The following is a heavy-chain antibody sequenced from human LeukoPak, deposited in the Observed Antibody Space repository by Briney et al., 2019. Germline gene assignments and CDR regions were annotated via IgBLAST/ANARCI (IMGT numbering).Heavy chain of an antibody. Sequence: SVKVSCKASGGTFISYAISWVRQAPGQGLEWMGRIIPILGIANYAQKFQGRVTITADKSTSTAYMELSSLRSEDTAVYYCASPYCSSTSCPGAFDIWGQGTMVTVSS. CDR2: IIPILGIA. CDR1: GGTFISYA. CDR3: ASPYCSSTSCPGAFDI. V-gene: IGHV1-69*04. D-gene: IGHD2-2*01. J-gene: IGHJ3*02.